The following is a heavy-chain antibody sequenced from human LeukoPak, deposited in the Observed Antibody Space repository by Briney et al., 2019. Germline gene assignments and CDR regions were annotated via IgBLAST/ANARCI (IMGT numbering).Heavy chain of an antibody. J-gene: IGHJ4*02. CDR3: AKAGATSYYFDY. Sequence: GGSLRLSCAASGFTFSSYWMSWVRQAPGKGLEWVSGINWNGGSTGYADSVKGRFTISRDNAKNSLYLQVNSLRAEDTALYYCAKAGATSYYFDYWGQGTLVTVSS. V-gene: IGHV3-20*04. CDR2: INWNGGST. D-gene: IGHD1-26*01. CDR1: GFTFSSYW.